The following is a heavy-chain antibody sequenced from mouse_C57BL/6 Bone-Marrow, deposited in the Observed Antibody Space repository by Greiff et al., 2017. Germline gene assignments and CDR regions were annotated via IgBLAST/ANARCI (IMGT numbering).Heavy chain of an antibody. D-gene: IGHD2-4*01. V-gene: IGHV14-4*01. CDR3: TPCYDYVGY. Sequence: EVQLQQSGAELVRPGASVKLSCTASGFNIKDYYMHWVKQRPEQGLEWIGWIDPENGDTEYASKFQGKATITADTSSNTAYLQLSSLTSEDTAVYYWTPCYDYVGYWGQGTTLTVSS. CDR1: GFNIKDYY. CDR2: IDPENGDT. J-gene: IGHJ2*01.